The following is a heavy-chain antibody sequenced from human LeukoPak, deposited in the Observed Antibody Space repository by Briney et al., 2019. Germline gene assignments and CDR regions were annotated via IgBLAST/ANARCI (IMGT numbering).Heavy chain of an antibody. Sequence: SETLSLTCTVSGGSISSYYWSWIRQPPGKGLEWIGEINHSGSTNYNPSLKSRVTISVDTSKNQFSLKLSSVTAADTAVYYCARARPTSYSYGYLFAFDIWGQGTMVTVSS. V-gene: IGHV4-34*01. J-gene: IGHJ3*02. CDR2: INHSGST. D-gene: IGHD5-18*01. CDR3: ARARPTSYSYGYLFAFDI. CDR1: GGSISSYY.